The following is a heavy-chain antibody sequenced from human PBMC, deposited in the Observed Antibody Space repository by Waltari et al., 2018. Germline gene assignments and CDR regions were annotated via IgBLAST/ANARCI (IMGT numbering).Heavy chain of an antibody. CDR1: GYTFTDYH. Sequence: QEQLVQSGSEVKKPGASVRVSCQASGYTFTDYHLHWFRQTPYQRLVWRCVFNPKKGGSDSAANFRGRVTMSRDASINTVYLDLGGLRSDDTAVYFCARDPGPIVGAPDLWGQGTLVTVFS. J-gene: IGHJ5*02. D-gene: IGHD1-26*01. V-gene: IGHV1-2*02. CDR2: FNPKKGGS. CDR3: ARDPGPIVGAPDL.